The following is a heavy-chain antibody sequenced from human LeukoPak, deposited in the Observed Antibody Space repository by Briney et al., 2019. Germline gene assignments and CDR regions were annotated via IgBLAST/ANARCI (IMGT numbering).Heavy chain of an antibody. D-gene: IGHD2-21*01. J-gene: IGHJ5*02. Sequence: SETLSLTCTVSGGSISSNSYYWGWIRQPPVKGLEWIGSIYYSGSTYYNPSLKSRVTISVDTSKNQFSLKLTSVTAADTAVYYCARLSYSQLFDHWGQGTLVTVSS. CDR2: IYYSGST. CDR3: ARLSYSQLFDH. CDR1: GGSISSNSYY. V-gene: IGHV4-39*01.